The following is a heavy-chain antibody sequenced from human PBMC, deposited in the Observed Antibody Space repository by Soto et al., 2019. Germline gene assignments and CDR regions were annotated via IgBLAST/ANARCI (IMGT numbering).Heavy chain of an antibody. D-gene: IGHD2-15*01. CDR3: ARHLTYCSAGSCYSDFPYYGMDV. V-gene: IGHV4-39*01. CDR2: IFYSGST. Sequence: SETLSLTCTVSGGSISSSSYYWGWIRQPPGKGLEWVGSIFYSGSTYYNPSLKSRVTISVDTSKNQFSLKLSSVTAADTAVYYCARHLTYCSAGSCYSDFPYYGMDVWGQGTTVS. CDR1: GGSISSSSYY. J-gene: IGHJ6*02.